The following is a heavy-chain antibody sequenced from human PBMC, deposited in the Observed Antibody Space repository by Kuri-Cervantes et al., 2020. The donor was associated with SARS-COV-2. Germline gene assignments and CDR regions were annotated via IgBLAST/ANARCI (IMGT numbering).Heavy chain of an antibody. CDR3: AREREVSGDF. D-gene: IGHD1-14*01. CDR1: GFSFSDYY. J-gene: IGHJ4*02. CDR2: ISDRGTTT. V-gene: IGHV3-11*04. Sequence: GGSLRLSCAASGFSFSDYYMMWVRQAPGKGLQWVSYISDRGTTTYYADSVKGRFTIPRDNAKNTLFLQMSNLRADDTAVYYCAREREVSGDFWGQGTLVTVSS.